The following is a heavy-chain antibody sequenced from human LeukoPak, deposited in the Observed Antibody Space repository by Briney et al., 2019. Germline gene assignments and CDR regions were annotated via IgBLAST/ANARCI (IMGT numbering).Heavy chain of an antibody. Sequence: SETLSLTCTVSGGTISSSTYYWAWIRQPAGQGLEWSGRIYTTGSPIYSPSLKSQVTISVDTATNQFSLKLPSVSAADTAVYYCARDRGITTARGVPAWFDPWGQGTLVTVSS. D-gene: IGHD3-10*01. V-gene: IGHV4-61*02. J-gene: IGHJ5*02. CDR1: GGTISSSTYY. CDR3: ARDRGITTARGVPAWFDP. CDR2: IYTTGSP.